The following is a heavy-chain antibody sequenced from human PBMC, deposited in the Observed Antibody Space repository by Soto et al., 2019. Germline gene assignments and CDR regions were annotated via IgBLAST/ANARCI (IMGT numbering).Heavy chain of an antibody. Sequence: ASVKVSCKASGGTFSSYAISWVRQAPGQGLEWMGGIIPIFGTANYAQKFQGRVTITADESTSTAYMELSSLRSEDTAVYYCARDDTLYSYYYYGMDVWGQGTTVTVSS. J-gene: IGHJ6*02. CDR3: ARDDTLYSYYYYGMDV. D-gene: IGHD2-15*01. V-gene: IGHV1-69*13. CDR1: GGTFSSYA. CDR2: IIPIFGTA.